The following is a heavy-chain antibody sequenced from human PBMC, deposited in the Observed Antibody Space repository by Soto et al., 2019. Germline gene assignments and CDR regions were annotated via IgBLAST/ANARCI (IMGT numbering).Heavy chain of an antibody. Sequence: RASVKVSCKASGYTFSRYGIGWVRQAPGQGLEWMGWISAYNGNRHFAEGLRGRITMTTNTTTSTADMELRSLSSDDTAVYYCARGGQECSNSGCGYIYDGMDVWGQGTTVTVSS. CDR3: ARGGQECSNSGCGYIYDGMDV. J-gene: IGHJ6*02. V-gene: IGHV1-18*01. D-gene: IGHD1-26*01. CDR1: GYTFSRYG. CDR2: ISAYNGNR.